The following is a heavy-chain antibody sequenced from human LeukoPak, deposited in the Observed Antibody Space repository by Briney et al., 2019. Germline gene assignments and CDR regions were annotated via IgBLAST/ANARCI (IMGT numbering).Heavy chain of an antibody. CDR3: ARDGSYCGGDCYSDNWFDP. D-gene: IGHD2-21*02. V-gene: IGHV1-2*06. CDR2: INPISGGT. J-gene: IGHJ5*02. CDR1: GYTFSSFH. Sequence: ASVKVSCKASGYTFSSFHMHWVRQAPGQGLEWLGRINPISGGTDYAQKFQGRDIMTRDTSITTAYMELSSLRSEDTAVYYCARDGSYCGGDCYSDNWFDPWGQGTLVTVSS.